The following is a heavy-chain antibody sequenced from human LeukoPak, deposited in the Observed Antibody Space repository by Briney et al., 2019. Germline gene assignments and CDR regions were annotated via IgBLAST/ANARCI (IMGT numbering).Heavy chain of an antibody. CDR1: GGSISSSSYY. J-gene: IGHJ6*03. V-gene: IGHV4-39*07. Sequence: SETLSLTCTVSGGSISSSSYYWGWIRQPPGKGLEWIGSIYYSGSTYYNPFLKSRVTISVDTSKNQFSLKLSSVTAADTAVYYCARALNYDFWSGPSYMDVWGKGTTVTVSS. D-gene: IGHD3-3*01. CDR3: ARALNYDFWSGPSYMDV. CDR2: IYYSGST.